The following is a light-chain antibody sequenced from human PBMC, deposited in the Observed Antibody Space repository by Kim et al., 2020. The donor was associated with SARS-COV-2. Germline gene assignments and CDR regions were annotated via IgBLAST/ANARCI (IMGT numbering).Light chain of an antibody. CDR3: GTWDSSLSAWV. J-gene: IGLJ3*02. V-gene: IGLV1-51*01. CDR1: SCNCGNNS. Sequence: QKVAISSSGISCNCGNNSVAWYHHLPGTAPKLLIYDNNKRPSGIPDRFSGSKSGTSATLGITGLQTGDEADYYCGTWDSSLSAWVFGGGTQLTVL. CDR2: DNN.